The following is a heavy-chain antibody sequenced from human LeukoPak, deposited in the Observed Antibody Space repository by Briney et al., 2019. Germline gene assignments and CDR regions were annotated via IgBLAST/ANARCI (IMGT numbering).Heavy chain of an antibody. D-gene: IGHD6-19*01. CDR1: GYTFTSYG. J-gene: IGHJ6*02. CDR3: ARDAAAVAGTYYYYGMDV. Sequence: GASVKVSCKASGYTFTSYGISWVRQAPGQGLEWMGWISAYNGNTNYAQKLQGRVTMTTDTSTSTAYMELRSLRSDDTAVYYCARDAAAVAGTYYYYGMDVWGQGTTVTVSS. CDR2: ISAYNGNT. V-gene: IGHV1-18*01.